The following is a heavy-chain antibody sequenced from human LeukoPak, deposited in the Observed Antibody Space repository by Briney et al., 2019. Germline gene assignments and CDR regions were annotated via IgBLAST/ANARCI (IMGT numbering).Heavy chain of an antibody. CDR3: ARHGRDGYNYGPVVYY. V-gene: IGHV4-39*01. CDR2: MYYRGST. Sequence: KPSETLSLTRTVSGGSISSSSYYWGWIRQSPGKGLEWIGSMYYRGSTYYNPSLKSRVTLSVDTPKNQFSLKLSSVTAADTAVYYCARHGRDGYNYGPVVYYWGQGTLVTVSP. D-gene: IGHD5-24*01. CDR1: GGSISSSSYY. J-gene: IGHJ4*02.